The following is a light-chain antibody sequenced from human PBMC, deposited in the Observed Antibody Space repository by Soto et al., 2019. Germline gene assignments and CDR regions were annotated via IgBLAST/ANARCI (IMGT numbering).Light chain of an antibody. V-gene: IGLV1-40*01. J-gene: IGLJ1*01. CDR1: SSNIGAGYD. CDR3: QSYDSSLSGDV. Sequence: VLTQPPSVSGAPGQRVTISCTGSSSNIGAGYDVHWYQQLPGTAPKLLIYGNSNRPSGVPDRFSGSKSGTSASLAITGLQAEDEADYYCQSYDSSLSGDVFGTGTKVTVL. CDR2: GNS.